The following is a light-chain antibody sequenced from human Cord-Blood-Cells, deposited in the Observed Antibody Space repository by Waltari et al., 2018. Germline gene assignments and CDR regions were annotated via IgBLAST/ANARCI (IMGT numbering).Light chain of an antibody. Sequence: DIQMTQSPSSLSASVGVRAPITCQAGQDISNYLNWYQQKPGKAPKLLIYDASNLETGVPSRFSGSGSGTDFTFTISSLQPEDIATYYCQQYDNLPFTFGPGTKVDIK. V-gene: IGKV1-33*01. CDR3: QQYDNLPFT. CDR1: QDISNY. CDR2: DAS. J-gene: IGKJ3*01.